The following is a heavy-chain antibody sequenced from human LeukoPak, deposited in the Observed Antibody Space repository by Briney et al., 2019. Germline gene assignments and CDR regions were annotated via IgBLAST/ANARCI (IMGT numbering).Heavy chain of an antibody. CDR2: ISYDGNDK. Sequence: GGSLRHSCAASGFTFGSYDMHWVRQAPGKGLEWVAFISYDGNDKGYVDSGKGRFTVSRDNSKNTLYLQMNSLRVEDAAVYYCATVWESYSFDHWGQGTLVTVSS. J-gene: IGHJ4*02. CDR3: ATVWESYSFDH. CDR1: GFTFGSYD. V-gene: IGHV3-30*03. D-gene: IGHD1-26*01.